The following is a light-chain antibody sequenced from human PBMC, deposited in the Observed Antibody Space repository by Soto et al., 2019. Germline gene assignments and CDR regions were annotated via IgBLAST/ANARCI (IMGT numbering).Light chain of an antibody. CDR2: AAS. Sequence: DIQMTQSPSSLSASVGDRVTLSCRVSQDISDYLAWYQQKPGKGPTLLIYAASTLQLGVPSRFSGSGSGTDFTLTISSLQPEDVATYYCQSYDTASWMFGQGTKVEIK. V-gene: IGKV1-27*01. CDR1: QDISDY. CDR3: QSYDTASWM. J-gene: IGKJ1*01.